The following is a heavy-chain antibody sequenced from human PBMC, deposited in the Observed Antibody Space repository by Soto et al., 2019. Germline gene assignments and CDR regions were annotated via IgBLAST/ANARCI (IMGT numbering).Heavy chain of an antibody. CDR2: IIPIFNTA. V-gene: IGHV1-69*01. J-gene: IGHJ6*02. D-gene: IGHD5-12*01. Sequence: QVHLVQSGAEVKKPGSSVKVSCKASGGTFSTYAISWVRQAPGQGLEWMGGIIPIFNTANYPQKFQGRVTITADASTSTAYMEVSSLRSDDTAVYYCARDGGYDPSYYYYGMDVWGQGTTVIVSS. CDR3: ARDGGYDPSYYYYGMDV. CDR1: GGTFSTYA.